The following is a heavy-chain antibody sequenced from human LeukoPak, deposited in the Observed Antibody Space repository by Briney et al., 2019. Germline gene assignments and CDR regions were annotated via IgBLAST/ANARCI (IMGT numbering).Heavy chain of an antibody. Sequence: GGSLRLSCAAPGFSFSSYWMHWVRQAPGKGLVWVSRINIDGSSTTYAESVKGRSTISRDNAKNTLYLQMNSLRAEDTAVYYCARPTYNWNGVWDYWGQGTLVTVSS. CDR1: GFSFSSYW. CDR2: INIDGSST. D-gene: IGHD1-20*01. V-gene: IGHV3-74*01. CDR3: ARPTYNWNGVWDY. J-gene: IGHJ4*02.